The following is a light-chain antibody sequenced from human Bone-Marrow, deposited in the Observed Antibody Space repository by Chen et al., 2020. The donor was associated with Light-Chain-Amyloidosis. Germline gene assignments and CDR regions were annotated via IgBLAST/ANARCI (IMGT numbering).Light chain of an antibody. V-gene: IGLV2-14*01. CDR1: SNDVGSNNY. CDR3: SSYTSISTVV. J-gene: IGLJ2*01. Sequence: QSALTQPASESGSPGQSITSSCIGSSNDVGSNNYVSWYQQNPGKAPKLMIYEVSNRPSGVPDWFSGSKSGNTASLTISGLQAEDEADYYCSSYTSISTVVFGGGTKLTVL. CDR2: EVS.